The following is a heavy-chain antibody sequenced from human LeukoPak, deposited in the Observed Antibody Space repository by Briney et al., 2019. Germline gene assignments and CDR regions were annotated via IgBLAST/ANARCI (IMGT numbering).Heavy chain of an antibody. D-gene: IGHD2-2*01. CDR1: GFTFSSYA. CDR2: ISGSGGST. J-gene: IGHJ5*02. CDR3: AKGGYCSSTSCYVGWFDP. Sequence: GGSLRLSCAASGFTFSSYAMSWVRQAPGKGLEWVSAISGSGGSTYYADSVKGRFTISRDNSKNTLFLQMNSLRAEDTAVYYCAKGGYCSSTSCYVGWFDPWGQGTLVTVSS. V-gene: IGHV3-23*01.